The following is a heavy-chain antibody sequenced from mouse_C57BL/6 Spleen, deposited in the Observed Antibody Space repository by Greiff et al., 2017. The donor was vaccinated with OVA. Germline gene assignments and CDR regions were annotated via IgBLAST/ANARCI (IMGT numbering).Heavy chain of an antibody. J-gene: IGHJ1*03. D-gene: IGHD2-4*01. CDR2: ISYDGSN. CDR1: GYSITSGYY. CDR3: AREGDYESFDV. Sequence: DVQLQESGPGLVKPSQSLSLTCSVTGYSITSGYYWNWIRQFPGNKLEWMGYISYDGSNNYNPSLKNRISITRDTSKNQFFLKLNSVTTEDTATYYCAREGDYESFDVWGTGTTVTVSS. V-gene: IGHV3-6*01.